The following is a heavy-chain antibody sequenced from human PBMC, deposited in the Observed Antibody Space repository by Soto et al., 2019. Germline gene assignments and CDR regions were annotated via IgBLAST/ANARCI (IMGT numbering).Heavy chain of an antibody. J-gene: IGHJ4*02. CDR2: INHSGST. Sequence: QVQLQQWGAGLLKPSETLSLTCAVYGGSFSGYYWSWIRQPPVKGLAWIGEINHSGSTNYNPSLKSRVTISVDTSKNQFSLKLSSVTAADTAVYYCARVDSSGYYRDWGQGTLVTVSS. D-gene: IGHD3-22*01. CDR3: ARVDSSGYYRD. V-gene: IGHV4-34*01. CDR1: GGSFSGYY.